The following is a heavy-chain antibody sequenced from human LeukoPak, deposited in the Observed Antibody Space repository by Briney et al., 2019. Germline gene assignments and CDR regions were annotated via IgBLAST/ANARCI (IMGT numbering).Heavy chain of an antibody. CDR1: GFTFSSYS. D-gene: IGHD2-21*02. J-gene: IGHJ4*02. CDR3: ARAQTMGDSTRPFDY. Sequence: GGSLRLSCAASGFTFSSYSMNWVRQAPGKGLEWVSSISSSSSYIYYADSVKGRFTISRDNAKNSLYLQMNSLRAEDTAAYYCARAQTMGDSTRPFDYWGQGTLVTVSS. CDR2: ISSSSSYI. V-gene: IGHV3-21*01.